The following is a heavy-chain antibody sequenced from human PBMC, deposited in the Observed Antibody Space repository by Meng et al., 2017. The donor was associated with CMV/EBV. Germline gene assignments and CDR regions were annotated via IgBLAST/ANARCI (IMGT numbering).Heavy chain of an antibody. D-gene: IGHD6-13*01. CDR3: ARGGIAAAGSDFFDY. CDR2: IYYSGST. J-gene: IGHJ4*02. V-gene: IGHV4-31*02. Sequence: SGGSISSGGYYWSWIRQHPGQGLEWIGYIYYSGSTYYNPSLKSRVTISVDTSKNQFSLKLSSVTAADTAVYYCARGGIAAAGSDFFDYWGQGTLVTVSS. CDR1: GGSISSGGYY.